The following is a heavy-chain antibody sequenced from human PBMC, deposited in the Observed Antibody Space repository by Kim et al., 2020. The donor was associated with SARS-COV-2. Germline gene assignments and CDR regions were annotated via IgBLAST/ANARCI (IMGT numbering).Heavy chain of an antibody. CDR2: INPNSGGT. Sequence: ASVKVSCKASGYTFTGYYMHWVRQAPGQGLEWMGWINPNSGGTNYAQKFQGRVTMTRDTSISTAYMELSRLRSDDTAVYYCARAWGYSGSYYGVYYFDYWGQGTLVTVSS. J-gene: IGHJ4*02. CDR1: GYTFTGYY. CDR3: ARAWGYSGSYYGVYYFDY. V-gene: IGHV1-2*02. D-gene: IGHD1-26*01.